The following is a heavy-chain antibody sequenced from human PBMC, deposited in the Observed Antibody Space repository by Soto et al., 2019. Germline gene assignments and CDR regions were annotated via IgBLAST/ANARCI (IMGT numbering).Heavy chain of an antibody. D-gene: IGHD5-12*01. CDR1: GGPISSSTYY. V-gene: IGHV4-39*01. CDR2: VSYRGTT. Sequence: QLQLQESGPGLVKPSETLSLTCTVSGGPISSSTYYWAWIRQPPGKGLEWIGSVSYRGTTYYNPSLKSRVTISEDTSKNQFSLNLRSVTAADTAVYYCARGFGNGYDLGFDFWGQGTLVTVSS. CDR3: ARGFGNGYDLGFDF. J-gene: IGHJ4*02.